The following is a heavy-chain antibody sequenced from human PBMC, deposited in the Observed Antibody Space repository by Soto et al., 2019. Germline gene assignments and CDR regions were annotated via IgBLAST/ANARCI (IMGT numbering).Heavy chain of an antibody. V-gene: IGHV4-34*01. CDR2: INHSGST. J-gene: IGHJ5*02. CDR1: GGAFSGYY. D-gene: IGHD5-18*01. CDR3: ARGLGDTAVLRFDP. Sequence: SETLSLTCGVYGGAFSGYYWSWVRQPPGKGLEWIVEINHSGSTVYNPSLRSRVTVTVDTSKSQFSLHLASVTAADTAMYYCARGLGDTAVLRFDPWGQGIMVTVSS.